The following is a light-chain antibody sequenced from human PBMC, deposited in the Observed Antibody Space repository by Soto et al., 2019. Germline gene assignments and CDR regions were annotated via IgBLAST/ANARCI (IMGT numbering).Light chain of an antibody. Sequence: QSVLTQPPSASGTPGQRVNISCSGSSSDIGSNTVNWYQQLPGTAPKLVIYNNDQRPSGIPDRFSGSKSGTSASLAISGLQSEDEADYYCAAWDAGPNGPYVFGTGTKVTVL. CDR3: AAWDAGPNGPYV. CDR2: NND. J-gene: IGLJ1*01. V-gene: IGLV1-44*01. CDR1: SSDIGSNT.